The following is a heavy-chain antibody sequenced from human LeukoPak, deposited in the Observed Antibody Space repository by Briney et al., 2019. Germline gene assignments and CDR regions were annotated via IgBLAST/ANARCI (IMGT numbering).Heavy chain of an antibody. CDR1: GGSISRSDHY. CDR2: IYYSGST. Sequence: SQTLSLTCSVSGGSISRSDHYWSWIRQPPGKGLEWIGYIYYSGSTNYNPSLKSRVTISVDTSKNQFSLKLSSVTAADTAVYYCARSRRYDSSGYFDYWGQGTLVTVSS. V-gene: IGHV4-61*08. D-gene: IGHD3-22*01. CDR3: ARSRRYDSSGYFDY. J-gene: IGHJ4*02.